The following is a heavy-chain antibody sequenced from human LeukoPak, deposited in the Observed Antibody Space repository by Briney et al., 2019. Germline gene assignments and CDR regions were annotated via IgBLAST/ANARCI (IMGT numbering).Heavy chain of an antibody. CDR3: ARYKVGATTVTYDYFDY. V-gene: IGHV5-51*01. Sequence: GESLKISCKGSGYSFTSYWIGWVRQMPGKGLEWMGIIYPYDSDTRYSPSFQGQVTISADKSISTAYLQWSSLKASDTAMYYCARYKVGATTVTYDYFDYWGQGTLVTVSS. CDR2: IYPYDSDT. CDR1: GYSFTSYW. D-gene: IGHD4-17*01. J-gene: IGHJ4*02.